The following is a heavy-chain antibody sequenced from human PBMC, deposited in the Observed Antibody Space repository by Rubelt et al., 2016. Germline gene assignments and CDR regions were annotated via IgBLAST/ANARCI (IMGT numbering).Heavy chain of an antibody. Sequence: QVTLRESGPALVKPTQTLTLTCTFSGFSLSTSGMCVSWIRQPPGKALEWLALIDWDDDKYYSTSLKTRLTISKDTSKNRVVLTMTNMDPVDTATYYCARIQLGMATMSDAFDIWGQGTMVTVSS. J-gene: IGHJ3*02. D-gene: IGHD5-24*01. CDR1: GFSLSTSGMC. CDR2: IDWDDDK. CDR3: ARIQLGMATMSDAFDI. V-gene: IGHV2-70*01.